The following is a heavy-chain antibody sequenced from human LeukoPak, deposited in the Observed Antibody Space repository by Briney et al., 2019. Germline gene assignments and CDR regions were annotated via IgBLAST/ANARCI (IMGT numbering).Heavy chain of an antibody. V-gene: IGHV1-46*01. Sequence: ASVKVSCKASGYTFTSYYMHWVRQAPGQGLEWMGIINPSGGSTSYAQKFQGRVTMTRDTSTSTVYMELSSLRSEDTAVYYCAGDRRVCCSGYESRYGIGFWGQGTLVTVSP. CDR2: INPSGGST. J-gene: IGHJ4*02. CDR3: AGDRRVCCSGYESRYGIGF. D-gene: IGHD5-12*01. CDR1: GYTFTSYY.